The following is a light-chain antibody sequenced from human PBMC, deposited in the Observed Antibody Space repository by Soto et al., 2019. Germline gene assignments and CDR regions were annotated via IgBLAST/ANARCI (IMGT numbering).Light chain of an antibody. CDR2: GAS. J-gene: IGKJ2*01. V-gene: IGKV3-15*01. CDR3: QQYITYLYT. CDR1: QSVSSV. Sequence: EIVMTQSPATLSVSPGDRATLSCRASQSVSSVLAWYQQKPGQAPRLLIYGASTRATGIPARFGGSRSGTEFTLTISSLQSDDFATYYGQQYITYLYTFGQGTKLE.